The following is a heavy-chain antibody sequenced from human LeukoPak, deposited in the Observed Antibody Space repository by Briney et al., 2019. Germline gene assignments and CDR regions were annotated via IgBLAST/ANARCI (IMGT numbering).Heavy chain of an antibody. CDR2: ISWDGGST. J-gene: IGHJ4*02. Sequence: GGSLRLSCAASGFTFDDYAMHWVRQAPGKVLEWVSLISWDGGSTYYADSVKGRFTISRDNSKNSLYLQMNSLRAEDTALYYCAKDTARRAVTTTDYFDYWGQGTLVTVSS. CDR3: AKDTARRAVTTTDYFDY. V-gene: IGHV3-43D*03. D-gene: IGHD4-17*01. CDR1: GFTFDDYA.